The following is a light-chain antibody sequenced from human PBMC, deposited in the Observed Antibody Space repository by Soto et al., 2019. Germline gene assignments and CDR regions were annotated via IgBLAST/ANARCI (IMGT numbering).Light chain of an antibody. V-gene: IGLV2-14*01. Sequence: QSVLTQPPSVSAAPGQKVSIPCSGSSSNFRNKYVSWYQQHPGKAPKLMIYEVSNRPSGVSNRFSGSKSGNTASLTISGLQAEDEADYYCSSYTSSSTLVFGGGTKLTVL. CDR1: SSNFRNKY. CDR2: EVS. J-gene: IGLJ2*01. CDR3: SSYTSSSTLV.